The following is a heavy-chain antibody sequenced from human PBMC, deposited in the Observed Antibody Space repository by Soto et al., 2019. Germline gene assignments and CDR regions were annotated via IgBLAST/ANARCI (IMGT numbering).Heavy chain of an antibody. V-gene: IGHV1-2*02. D-gene: IGHD1-26*01. CDR3: AKSGSLFRPSLGYFDY. J-gene: IGHJ4*02. Sequence: ASVKVSCKASGFTFTGHYIHWVRQAPGQGLEWMGWINPKSGGTSYAQKFQGRVTMTRDTSITTSYMELSRLSSDDTAVYYCAKSGSLFRPSLGYFDYWGQGTLVTVSS. CDR1: GFTFTGHY. CDR2: INPKSGGT.